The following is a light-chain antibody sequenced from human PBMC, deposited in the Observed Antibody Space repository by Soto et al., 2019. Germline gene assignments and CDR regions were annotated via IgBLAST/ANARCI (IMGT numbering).Light chain of an antibody. CDR3: QPLNSYRLN. V-gene: IGKV1-9*01. Sequence: DIQLTQSPSFLSASVGDRVTITCRASQGISSYFAWYQQKPGKAPKLLIYAVSTLQSGVPSRSSGSASGTEFTLAISSLQPEDFANSYYQPLNSYRLNFGGGTKVEIK. CDR2: AVS. CDR1: QGISSY. J-gene: IGKJ4*01.